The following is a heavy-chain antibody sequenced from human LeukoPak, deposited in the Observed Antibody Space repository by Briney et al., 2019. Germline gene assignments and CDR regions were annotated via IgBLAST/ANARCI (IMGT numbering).Heavy chain of an antibody. J-gene: IGHJ4*02. CDR3: ARGRGCSSTSCYPDY. CDR1: GFTFSNYW. CDR2: IKQDGSEK. D-gene: IGHD2-2*01. Sequence: GGSLRLSCAASGFTFSNYWMSWVRQAPGKGLEWVANIKQDGSEKYYVDSVKGRFTVSRDNAKNSLYPQMNSLRAEDTAVYYCARGRGCSSTSCYPDYWGQGTLVTVSS. V-gene: IGHV3-7*02.